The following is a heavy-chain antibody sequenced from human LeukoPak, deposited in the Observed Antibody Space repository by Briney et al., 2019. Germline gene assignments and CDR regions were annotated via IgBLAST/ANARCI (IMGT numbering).Heavy chain of an antibody. J-gene: IGHJ4*02. CDR1: GFTFSSYG. CDR3: ARDLGYYDILTGYYPDY. Sequence: PGGPLRLSCAASGFTFSSYGMHWVRQAPGKGLEWVAVIWYDGSNKYYADSVKGRFTISRDNSKNTLYLQMNSLRAEDTAVYYCARDLGYYDILTGYYPDYWGQGTLVTVSS. CDR2: IWYDGSNK. D-gene: IGHD3-9*01. V-gene: IGHV3-33*01.